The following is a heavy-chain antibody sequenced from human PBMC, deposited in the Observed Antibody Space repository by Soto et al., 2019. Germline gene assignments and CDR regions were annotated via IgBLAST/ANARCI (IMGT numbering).Heavy chain of an antibody. CDR3: VNSISGSYFY. V-gene: IGHV3-64D*06. Sequence: GGSLRLSCSASGFTFSNFAMHWVRQAPGKGLEYVSAISNNGGTAYYADSVKGRFTISRDNSKNTLYLQMSSLRTEDTAVYYCVNSISGSYFYWGQGTLVTVSS. CDR1: GFTFSNFA. J-gene: IGHJ4*02. CDR2: ISNNGGTA. D-gene: IGHD1-26*01.